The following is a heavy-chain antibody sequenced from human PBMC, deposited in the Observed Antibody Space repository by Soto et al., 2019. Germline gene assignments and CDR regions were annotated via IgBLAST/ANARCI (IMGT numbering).Heavy chain of an antibody. CDR1: GYSFTTNW. CDR2: IFPGDSDT. CDR3: ARQTFGFGPAPHDAFDI. V-gene: IGHV5-51*01. J-gene: IGHJ3*02. D-gene: IGHD3-10*01. Sequence: GESLKISCKASGYSFTTNWIGWVRQMPGKGLEWMGIIFPGDSDTRYSPSFQGQVTISADKSISTAYLQWSSLKASDTAMYYCARQTFGFGPAPHDAFDIWGQGTMVTVSS.